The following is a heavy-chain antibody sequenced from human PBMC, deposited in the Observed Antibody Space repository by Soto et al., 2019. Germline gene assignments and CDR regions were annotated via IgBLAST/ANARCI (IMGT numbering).Heavy chain of an antibody. CDR1: GGSISSSSYY. J-gene: IGHJ6*02. Sequence: SETLSLTCTVSGGSISSSSYYWGWIRQPPGKGLEWIGNIYYSGTTYYNPSLKSRVTISVDTSKNQFSLRLSSVTAADTAVYYCARPNKAMGNGYYGMDVWGQGTTVTVSS. D-gene: IGHD5-18*01. CDR2: IYYSGTT. V-gene: IGHV4-39*01. CDR3: ARPNKAMGNGYYGMDV.